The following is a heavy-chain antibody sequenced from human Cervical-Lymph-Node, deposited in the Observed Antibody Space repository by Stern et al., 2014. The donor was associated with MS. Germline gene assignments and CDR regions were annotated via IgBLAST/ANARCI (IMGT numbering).Heavy chain of an antibody. CDR1: GYPFTDYW. J-gene: IGHJ4*02. CDR2: LYPRDSDI. V-gene: IGHV5-51*03. CDR3: ARRMPPDY. D-gene: IGHD2-2*01. Sequence: EVQLVESGAEVRKPGESLKISCKASGYPFTDYWIGWGRQMPGKGLEWMGLLYPRDSDITYSPSFQGQVTISADRSISPAYLQWSSLRASDTAIYYCARRMPPDYWGQGTLVTVSS.